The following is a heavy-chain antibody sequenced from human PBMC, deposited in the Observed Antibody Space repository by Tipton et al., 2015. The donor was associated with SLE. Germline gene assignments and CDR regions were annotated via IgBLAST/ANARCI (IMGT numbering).Heavy chain of an antibody. Sequence: SLRLSCAASGFNFKSYSMNWARRAPGKGLEWISYISSSSSPIYYADSVKGRFTISRGNAKNSLYLQMSNLKAEDTALYYCAGGSLGYSEWDPWGQGTLVTVSS. CDR2: ISSSSSPI. D-gene: IGHD4-11*01. CDR1: GFNFKSYS. J-gene: IGHJ5*02. V-gene: IGHV3-48*01. CDR3: AGGSLGYSEWDP.